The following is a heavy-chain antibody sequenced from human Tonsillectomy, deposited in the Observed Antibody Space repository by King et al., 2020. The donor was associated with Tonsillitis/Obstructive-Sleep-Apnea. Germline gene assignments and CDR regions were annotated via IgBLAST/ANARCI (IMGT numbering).Heavy chain of an antibody. V-gene: IGHV4-59*01. CDR2: IYYSGST. Sequence: QLQESGPGLVKPSETLSLTCTVSGGSISSYYWSWIRQPPGKGLEWIGYIYYSGSTNYNPSLKSRVTISVDTSKNQFSLKLSSVTAADTAVYYCARARTTVTSYSYYYGMDVWGQGTTVTVPS. J-gene: IGHJ6*02. CDR3: ARARTTVTSYSYYYGMDV. D-gene: IGHD4-11*01. CDR1: GGSISSYY.